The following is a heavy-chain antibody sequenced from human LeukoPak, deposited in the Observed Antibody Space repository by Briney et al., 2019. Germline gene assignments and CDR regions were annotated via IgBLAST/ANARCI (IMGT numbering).Heavy chain of an antibody. D-gene: IGHD3-3*01. CDR3: ARERYDFWSGYALGDN. CDR1: GYTFTGYY. V-gene: IGHV1-2*06. CDR2: INPNSGGT. J-gene: IGHJ4*02. Sequence: ASVKVSCKASGYTFTGYYMHWVRQAPGQGLEWMGRINPNSGGTNYAQKFQGRVTMTRDTSISTAYMELSRLRSDDTAVYYCARERYDFWSGYALGDNWGQGTLVTVSS.